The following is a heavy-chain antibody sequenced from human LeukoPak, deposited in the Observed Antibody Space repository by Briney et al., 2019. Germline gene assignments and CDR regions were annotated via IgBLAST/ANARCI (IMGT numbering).Heavy chain of an antibody. V-gene: IGHV3-30*19. J-gene: IGHJ4*02. D-gene: IGHD3-10*01. CDR1: GFPFSSYG. Sequence: GGSLRLSCAAPGFPFSSYGMHWVRQAPGKGLEWVAVISHDGSNKYYADSVKGRFTISRDNSKNTLYLQMNSLRAEDTAVYYCARYGESFDYWGQGTRVTVSS. CDR2: ISHDGSNK. CDR3: ARYGESFDY.